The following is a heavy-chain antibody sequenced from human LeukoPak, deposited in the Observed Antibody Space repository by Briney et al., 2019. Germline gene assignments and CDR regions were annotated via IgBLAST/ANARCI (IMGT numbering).Heavy chain of an antibody. CDR2: INSDGTST. V-gene: IGHV3-74*01. CDR3: AREYGGNRRASDI. D-gene: IGHD4-23*01. J-gene: IGHJ3*02. Sequence: PGGSLRLSCAGSGFTLSNSWIHWVRQAPGKGLVWVSRINSDGTSTIYADSVKGRFTISRDSAKNTLYLQMNNLRAEDTAVYYCAREYGGNRRASDIWGQGTMVTVSS. CDR1: GFTLSNSW.